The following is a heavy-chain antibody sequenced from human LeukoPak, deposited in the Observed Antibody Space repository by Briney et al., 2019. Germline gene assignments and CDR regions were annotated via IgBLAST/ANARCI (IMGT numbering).Heavy chain of an antibody. CDR3: AKSAGFIAVAGAIDY. Sequence: SETLSLTCAVYGGSFSGYYWSWIRQPPGKGLEWIGEINHSGSTNYNPSLKSRVTISVDTSKNQFSLKLSSVTAADTAVYYCAKSAGFIAVAGAIDYWGQGTLVTVSP. V-gene: IGHV4-34*01. J-gene: IGHJ4*02. CDR1: GGSFSGYY. CDR2: INHSGST. D-gene: IGHD6-19*01.